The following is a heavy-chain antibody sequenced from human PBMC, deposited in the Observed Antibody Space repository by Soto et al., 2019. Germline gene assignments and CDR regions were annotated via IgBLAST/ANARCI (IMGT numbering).Heavy chain of an antibody. D-gene: IGHD5-18*01. CDR3: ARDTAMAAFDY. V-gene: IGHV4-30-4*01. J-gene: IGHJ4*02. CDR2: IYYSGST. CDR1: GGSISSGDYY. Sequence: PSETLSLTCTVSGGSISSGDYYWSWLRQPPGKGLEWVGYIYYSGSTYYNPSLKSRVTISVDTSKNQFSLKLSSVTAADTAVYYCARDTAMAAFDYWGQGTLVTVSS.